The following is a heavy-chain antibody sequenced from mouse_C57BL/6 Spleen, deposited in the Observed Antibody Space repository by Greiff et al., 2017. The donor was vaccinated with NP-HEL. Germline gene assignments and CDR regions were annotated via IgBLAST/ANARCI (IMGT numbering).Heavy chain of an antibody. V-gene: IGHV1-80*01. CDR1: GYAFSSYW. J-gene: IGHJ2*01. CDR2: IYPGDGDT. D-gene: IGHD3-3*01. Sequence: VKLMESGAELVKPGASVKISCKASGYAFSSYWMNWVKQRPGKGLEWIGQIYPGDGDTNYNGKFKGKATLTADKSSSTAYMQLSSLPSEDSAVYFCARGPANGDFDYWGQGTTLTVSS. CDR3: ARGPANGDFDY.